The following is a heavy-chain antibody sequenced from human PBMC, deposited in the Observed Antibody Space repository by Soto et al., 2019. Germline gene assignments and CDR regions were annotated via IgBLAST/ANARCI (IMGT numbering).Heavy chain of an antibody. V-gene: IGHV3-23*01. CDR1: GFTFDTYA. D-gene: IGHD2-8*02. J-gene: IGHJ3*01. CDR3: AHPRGYCVCEPYVF. Sequence: EVQLLESGGGLVKPGGSLRLSCAASGFTFDTYAMSWVRQAPGKGLEWVSAISSGDSDTYHADSVKGRFTISRDNSISTLYRRINSLRTEDTGVYYCAHPRGYCVCEPYVFWGQGAMVTVSS. CDR2: ISSGDSDT.